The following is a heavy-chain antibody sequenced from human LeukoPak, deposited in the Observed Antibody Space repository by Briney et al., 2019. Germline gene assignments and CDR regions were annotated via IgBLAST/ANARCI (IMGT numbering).Heavy chain of an antibody. CDR1: GGSISSNNW. CDR2: IYYSGSA. V-gene: IGHV4-4*02. CDR3: ARVNYGSATKEDY. D-gene: IGHD3-10*01. Sequence: SETLSLTCAVSGGSISSNNWWSWVRQPPGKGLEWIGYIYYSGSAYYNPSLKSRVTISVDTSENQFSLKLSSVTAADTAVYYCARVNYGSATKEDYWGQGTLVTVSS. J-gene: IGHJ4*02.